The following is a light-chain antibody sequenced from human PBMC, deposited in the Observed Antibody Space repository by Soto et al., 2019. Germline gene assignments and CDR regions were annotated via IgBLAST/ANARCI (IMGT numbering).Light chain of an antibody. J-gene: IGKJ1*01. CDR1: QNLGTLY. Sequence: DILLTHSPATLSLSQGERATLSFLASQNLGTLYLAWFQQKSGQDTRIIIYSAYRRATGIKDRFTGSGSGTDFTLTIKRVEPEDFAVYFCKQYAGSHRTGGKGTQGDIK. CDR2: SAY. V-gene: IGKV3-20*01. CDR3: KQYAGSHRT.